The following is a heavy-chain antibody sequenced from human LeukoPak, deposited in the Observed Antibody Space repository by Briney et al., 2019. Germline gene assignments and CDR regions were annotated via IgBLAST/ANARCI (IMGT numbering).Heavy chain of an antibody. J-gene: IGHJ4*02. CDR2: IYHSGST. D-gene: IGHD4-17*01. V-gene: IGHV4-38-2*01. CDR1: GYSISSGYY. Sequence: PSETLSLTCAVSGYSISSGYYWGWIRQPPGKGLEWIGSIYHSGSTNYNPSLKSRVTISVDTSKNQFSLKLSSVAAADTAVYYCARATGDYFDYWGQGTLVTVSS. CDR3: ARATGDYFDY.